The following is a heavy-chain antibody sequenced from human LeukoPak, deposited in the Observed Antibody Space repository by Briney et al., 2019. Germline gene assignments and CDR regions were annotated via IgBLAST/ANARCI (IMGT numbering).Heavy chain of an antibody. CDR3: ARDAGGSRGLHFDY. V-gene: IGHV3-66*01. D-gene: IGHD2-15*01. J-gene: IGHJ4*02. Sequence: GGSLRLSCAASGFTVSSNYMSWVRQAPGKGLEWVSVIYSGGSTYYADSVKGRFTISRDNSKNTLHLQMNSLRAEDTAVYYCARDAGGSRGLHFDYWGQGTLVTVSS. CDR2: IYSGGST. CDR1: GFTVSSNY.